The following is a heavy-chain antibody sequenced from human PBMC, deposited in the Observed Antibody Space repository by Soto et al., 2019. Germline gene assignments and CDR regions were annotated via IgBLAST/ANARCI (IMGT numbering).Heavy chain of an antibody. Sequence: GESLKISCKGSGYSFAGYWITWVRQKPGKGLEWMGRVDPSDSQTYYSPSFRGHVTISVTKSITTVFLQWSSLRASDTAMYYCARQIYDSDTGPNFQYYFDSWGQGTPVTVS. J-gene: IGHJ4*02. D-gene: IGHD3-22*01. CDR1: GYSFAGYW. CDR3: ARQIYDSDTGPNFQYYFDS. CDR2: VDPSDSQT. V-gene: IGHV5-10-1*01.